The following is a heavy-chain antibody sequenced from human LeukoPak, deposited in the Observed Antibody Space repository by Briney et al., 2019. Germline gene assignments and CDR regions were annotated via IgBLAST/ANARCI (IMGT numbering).Heavy chain of an antibody. J-gene: IGHJ3*02. V-gene: IGHV4-61*01. CDR2: IYYSGSI. CDR1: GGSVSSGSYY. CDR3: ARGEQQLAYAFDI. Sequence: PSETLSLTCTVSGGSVSSGSYYWSWIRQPPGKGLEWIGYIYYSGSINYNPSLKSRVTISVDTSKNQFSLKLSSVTAADTAVYYCARGEQQLAYAFDIWGQGTMVTVSS. D-gene: IGHD6-13*01.